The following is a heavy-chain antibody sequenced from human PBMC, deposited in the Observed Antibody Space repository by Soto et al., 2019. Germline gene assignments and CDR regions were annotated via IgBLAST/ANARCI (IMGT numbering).Heavy chain of an antibody. Sequence: QVQLVESGGGVVQPGRSLRLSCAASGFTFSTYAMHWVRQAPGKGLEWVAVIWYDGSKKYYADSVKGRFTISRDNSKNTLDLQMNSLRAEDTAVYYCASGLAVGKYGLDGWGQGTTVTVSS. V-gene: IGHV3-33*01. J-gene: IGHJ6*02. CDR3: ASGLAVGKYGLDG. D-gene: IGHD6-19*01. CDR1: GFTFSTYA. CDR2: IWYDGSKK.